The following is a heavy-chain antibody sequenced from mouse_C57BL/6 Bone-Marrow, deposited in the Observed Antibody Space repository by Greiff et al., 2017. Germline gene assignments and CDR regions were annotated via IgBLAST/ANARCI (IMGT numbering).Heavy chain of an antibody. CDR1: GYTFTDYY. J-gene: IGHJ2*01. Sequence: EVQRVESGPVLVKPGASVKMSCKASGYTFTDYYMNWVKQSHGKSLEWIGVINPYNGGTSYNQKFKGKATLTVDKSSSTAYMELNSLTSEDSAVYYCARARDLLQDYCDYWGQGTTLTVSS. CDR2: INPYNGGT. V-gene: IGHV1-19*01. CDR3: ARARDLLQDYCDY. D-gene: IGHD1-1*01.